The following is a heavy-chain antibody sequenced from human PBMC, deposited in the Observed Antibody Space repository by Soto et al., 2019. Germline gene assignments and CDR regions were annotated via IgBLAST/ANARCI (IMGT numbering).Heavy chain of an antibody. V-gene: IGHV3-30-3*01. Sequence: GGSLRLSCAASGFTFSSYAMHWVRQAPGKGLEWVADISYDGSNKYYADSVKGRLTISRDNSKNTLYLQMNSLRAEDTAVYYCARSSGSGSYYDYYAMDVWGQGTTVTVSS. CDR2: ISYDGSNK. CDR3: ARSSGSGSYYDYYAMDV. D-gene: IGHD3-10*01. CDR1: GFTFSSYA. J-gene: IGHJ6*02.